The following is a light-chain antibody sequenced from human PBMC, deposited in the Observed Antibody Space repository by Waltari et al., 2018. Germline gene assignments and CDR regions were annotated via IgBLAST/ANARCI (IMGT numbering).Light chain of an antibody. V-gene: IGLV2-8*01. J-gene: IGLJ3*02. CDR3: SSYAGGSCV. Sequence: QSALTQPPSASGSPGQSVTISCTGTSSDVGGYNYVSWYQQNPGKAPKLMIYEVTKRPSGVPDRFSGSKSGNTASLTVSGLQTEDEADYYCSSYAGGSCVFGGGTKLTVL. CDR1: SSDVGGYNY. CDR2: EVT.